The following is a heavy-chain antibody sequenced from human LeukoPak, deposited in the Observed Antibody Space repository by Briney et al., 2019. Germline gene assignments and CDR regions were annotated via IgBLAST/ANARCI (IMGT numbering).Heavy chain of an antibody. CDR1: GFTFSSYG. CDR3: AKDRIIISFGDVSKH. J-gene: IGHJ1*01. D-gene: IGHD3-10*01. CDR2: ISNDGSNK. Sequence: GRSLRLSCAAPGFTFSSYGMHWVRQAPGKGLEWVAVISNDGSNKYYADSVKGRFTISRDNSKNTLYLQMNNLRVDDTAVYYCAKDRIIISFGDVSKHWGQGTLVTISS. V-gene: IGHV3-30*18.